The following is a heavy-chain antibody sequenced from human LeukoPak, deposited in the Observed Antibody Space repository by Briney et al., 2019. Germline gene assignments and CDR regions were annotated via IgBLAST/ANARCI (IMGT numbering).Heavy chain of an antibody. D-gene: IGHD3-10*01. V-gene: IGHV1-2*02. CDR2: INPNSGGT. CDR1: GYTFTGYY. Sequence: ASVKVSCKASGYTFTGYYMHWVRQAPGQGLEWMGWINPNSGGTNYAQKFQGRVTMTRDASISTAYMELSRLRSDDTAVYYCARAGNRGGLDYYYYYMDVWGKGTTVTVSS. CDR3: ARAGNRGGLDYYYYYMDV. J-gene: IGHJ6*03.